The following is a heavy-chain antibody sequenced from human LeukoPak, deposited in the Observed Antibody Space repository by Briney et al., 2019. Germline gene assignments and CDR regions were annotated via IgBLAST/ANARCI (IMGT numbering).Heavy chain of an antibody. D-gene: IGHD3-10*01. V-gene: IGHV1-46*01. J-gene: IGHJ4*02. Sequence: ASVKVSCKASGFTFTSFYIHWVRRAPGQGLEWMGVVNPSGGHTSCAQQFQGRVSMTRDTSTATVYMELTTLQSEDTAIYYCARDLRFGKRFGELNFWGQGTLVSVSS. CDR1: GFTFTSFY. CDR2: VNPSGGHT. CDR3: ARDLRFGKRFGELNF.